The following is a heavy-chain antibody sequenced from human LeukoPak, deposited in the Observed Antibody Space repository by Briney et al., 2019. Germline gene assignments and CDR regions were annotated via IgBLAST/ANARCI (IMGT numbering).Heavy chain of an antibody. CDR3: ARAYIMGATRWFDP. Sequence: PGGSLRLSCAASGFTFSSYSMNWVRQAPGKGLEWVSYISSSGSYTHYADSMKGRFTISRDNAKNSLYLQMNSLRAEDTAVYYCARAYIMGATRWFDPWGQGTLVTVSS. V-gene: IGHV3-21*06. CDR1: GFTFSSYS. D-gene: IGHD1-26*01. J-gene: IGHJ5*02. CDR2: ISSSGSYT.